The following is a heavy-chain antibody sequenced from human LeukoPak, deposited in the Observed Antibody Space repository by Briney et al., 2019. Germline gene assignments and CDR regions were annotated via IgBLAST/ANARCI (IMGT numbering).Heavy chain of an antibody. CDR1: GGSISSSSYY. V-gene: IGHV4-39*01. Sequence: SETLSLTCTVSGGSISSSSYYWGWIRQPPGKGLEWIGSIYYSGSTYYNPSLKSRVTISVDTSRNQFSLKLSSVTAADTAVYYCARASNYYDRLNWFDPWGQGTLVTVSS. D-gene: IGHD3-10*02. J-gene: IGHJ5*02. CDR3: ARASNYYDRLNWFDP. CDR2: IYYSGST.